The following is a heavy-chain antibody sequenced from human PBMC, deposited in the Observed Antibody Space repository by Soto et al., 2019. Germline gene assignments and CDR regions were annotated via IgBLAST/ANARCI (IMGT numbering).Heavy chain of an antibody. CDR1: GFTLSNYN. V-gene: IGHV3-48*01. Sequence: EVQLVESGGGSVQPGGSLRLSCVASGFTLSNYNMNWVRQAPGKGLEWVSYISGAGTTISYSDAVKGRFTISRDNAKNSLDLQMNSLRAEDTAVFYCARESWVGSSYGIDYWGKGTLVTVSS. CDR2: ISGAGTTI. J-gene: IGHJ4*02. D-gene: IGHD5-18*01. CDR3: ARESWVGSSYGIDY.